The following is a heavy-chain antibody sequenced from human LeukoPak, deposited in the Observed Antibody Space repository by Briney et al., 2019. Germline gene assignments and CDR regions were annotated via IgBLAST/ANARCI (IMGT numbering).Heavy chain of an antibody. CDR1: GLTFSSHW. D-gene: IGHD4/OR15-4a*01. V-gene: IGHV3-74*01. CDR2: ITNDGSST. CDR3: ARELKSIYYYYGMDV. J-gene: IGHJ6*02. Sequence: GGSLRLSCAASGLTFSSHWMHWVRQAPGKGLVWVSRITNDGSSTTYADSVKGRFTISRDNAKNMLYLQVNSLRAEDTAVYYCARELKSIYYYYGMDVWGQGTTVTVSS.